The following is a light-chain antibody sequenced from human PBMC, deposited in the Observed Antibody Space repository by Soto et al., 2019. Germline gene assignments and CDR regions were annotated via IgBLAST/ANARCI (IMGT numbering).Light chain of an antibody. CDR2: GAS. Sequence: EIVMPQSPATLFVSPGERATLSCRASQSGSSNVAWYQQTPGKAPRLRIYGASTRATGIPARFSGSGSGTDFKLTISSLQAEDVAVYYCQPYNNWPPLTFGGGNKVEIK. CDR1: QSGSSN. J-gene: IGKJ4*01. CDR3: QPYNNWPPLT. V-gene: IGKV3-15*01.